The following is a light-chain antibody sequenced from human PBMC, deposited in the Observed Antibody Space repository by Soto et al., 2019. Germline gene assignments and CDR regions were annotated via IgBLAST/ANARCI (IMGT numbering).Light chain of an antibody. CDR3: QSYDSSLSALYV. CDR2: DVS. Sequence: QSVLTQPASVSGSPGQSITISCTGTSSDVGGYNYVSWYQQHPGKAPKLMIYDVSNRPSGVSNRFSGSKSGNTASLAITGLQAEDEADYYCQSYDSSLSALYVFGNGTKVTVL. CDR1: SSDVGGYNY. J-gene: IGLJ1*01. V-gene: IGLV2-14*01.